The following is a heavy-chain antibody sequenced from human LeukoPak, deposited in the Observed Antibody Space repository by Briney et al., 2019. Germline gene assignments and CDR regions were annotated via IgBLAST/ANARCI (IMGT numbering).Heavy chain of an antibody. Sequence: PGGSLRLSCAASGFTFSSYGMHWVRQAPGKGLEWVALIWYDGTNKYYADSVKGRFTISRDNSKNTLYLQVNSLRVEDTAVYYCAKPPDGYNSGAFGYWGQGTLVTVSS. CDR1: GFTFSSYG. CDR3: AKPPDGYNSGAFGY. J-gene: IGHJ4*02. CDR2: IWYDGTNK. D-gene: IGHD5-24*01. V-gene: IGHV3-33*06.